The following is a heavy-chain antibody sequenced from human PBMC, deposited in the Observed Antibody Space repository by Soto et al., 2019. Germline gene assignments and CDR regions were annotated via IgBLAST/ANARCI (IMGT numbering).Heavy chain of an antibody. CDR3: ARGGYRVVGATVY. CDR2: MNPKSGDT. V-gene: IGHV1-8*01. Sequence: QVQLVQSGAEVKMPGASVKVSCKASGYTFTDYGINWVRQATGQGLEWMGWMNPKSGDTVYAQKFQGRVSMTRATAIRTAYMELNSLKSEDTAVYYCARGGYRVVGATVYWGQGTLVTVSS. CDR1: GYTFTDYG. D-gene: IGHD1-26*01. J-gene: IGHJ4*02.